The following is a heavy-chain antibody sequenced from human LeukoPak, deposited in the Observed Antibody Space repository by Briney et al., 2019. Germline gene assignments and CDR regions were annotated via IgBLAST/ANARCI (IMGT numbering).Heavy chain of an antibody. J-gene: IGHJ3*01. CDR1: GFTFSSYS. CDR2: ISSSSSHI. D-gene: IGHD3-16*01. Sequence: GGSLRLSCAASGFTFSSYSMNWVRQAPGKGLEWVSSISSSSSHIYYADSVKGRFTISRDNAKNSLYLQMNSLRAEDTAVYYCAREGLLTSPNNAFDVWGQGTMVTVSS. V-gene: IGHV3-21*01. CDR3: AREGLLTSPNNAFDV.